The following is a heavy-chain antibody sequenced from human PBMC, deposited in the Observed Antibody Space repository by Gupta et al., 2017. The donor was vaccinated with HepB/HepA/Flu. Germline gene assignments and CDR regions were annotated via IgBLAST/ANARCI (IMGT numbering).Heavy chain of an antibody. J-gene: IGHJ3*02. D-gene: IGHD1-26*01. CDR3: AKDDRAVGAHAFDI. Sequence: EVQLVESGGGLVQPGRSLRLSCAASGFTFDDYAMHWVRQAPGKGLEWVSGISWNSGSIGYADAVKGRFTISRDNAKNSLYLQMKSLRAEEMALYYCAKDDRAVGAHAFDIGGQGTMVTVSS. V-gene: IGHV3-9*03. CDR1: GFTFDDYA. CDR2: ISWNSGSI.